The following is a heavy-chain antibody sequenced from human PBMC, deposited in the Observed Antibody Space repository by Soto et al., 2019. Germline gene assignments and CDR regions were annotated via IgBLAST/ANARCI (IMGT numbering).Heavy chain of an antibody. CDR3: AKDLNLATVTTFYYYGMDV. CDR2: ISYDGSNK. D-gene: IGHD4-17*01. V-gene: IGHV3-30*18. J-gene: IGHJ6*02. CDR1: GFTFSSYG. Sequence: GGSLRLSCAASGFTFSSYGMHWVRQAPGKGLEWVAVISYDGSNKYYADSVKGRFTISRDNSKNTLYLQMNSLRAEDTAVYYCAKDLNLATVTTFYYYGMDVWGQGTRVTVSS.